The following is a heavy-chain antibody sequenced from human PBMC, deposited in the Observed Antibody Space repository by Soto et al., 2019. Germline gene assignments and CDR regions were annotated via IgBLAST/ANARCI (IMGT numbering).Heavy chain of an antibody. J-gene: IGHJ5*02. V-gene: IGHV1-69*01. Sequence: QVQLVQSGAEVKKPGSSVKVSCKASGGTFSSYAISWVRQAPGQGLEWMGGIIPIFGTANYAQKFQGRVTITADESTSTAYMELSSLRSEDTAVYYCARYVDTAMVWEYNWFDPWGQGTLVTVSS. CDR1: GGTFSSYA. D-gene: IGHD5-18*01. CDR2: IIPIFGTA. CDR3: ARYVDTAMVWEYNWFDP.